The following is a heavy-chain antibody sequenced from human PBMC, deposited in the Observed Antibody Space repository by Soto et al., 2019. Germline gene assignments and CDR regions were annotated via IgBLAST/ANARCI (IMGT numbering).Heavy chain of an antibody. J-gene: IGHJ6*02. CDR2: ISGSGGST. Sequence: PGGSLRLSCAASGFTFSSYAMSWVRQAPGKGLEWVSAISGSGGSTYYADSVKGRFTISRDNSKNTLYLQMNSLRAEDTAVYYCAKNVEPTTDDYYYGMDVWGQGTTVTVSS. V-gene: IGHV3-23*01. CDR3: AKNVEPTTDDYYYGMDV. CDR1: GFTFSSYA. D-gene: IGHD1-1*01.